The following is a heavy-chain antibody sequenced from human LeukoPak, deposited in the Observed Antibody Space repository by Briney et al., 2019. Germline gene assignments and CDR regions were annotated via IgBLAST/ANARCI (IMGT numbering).Heavy chain of an antibody. CDR2: ISAYNGNT. Sequence: ASVKVSCKASGYTFTSYGTSWVRQAPGQGLEWMGWISAYNGNTNYAQKLQGRVTMTTDTSTSTAYMELRSLRSDDTAVYYCASEMATTNFDYWGQGTLVTVSS. CDR3: ASEMATTNFDY. D-gene: IGHD5-24*01. J-gene: IGHJ4*02. CDR1: GYTFTSYG. V-gene: IGHV1-18*01.